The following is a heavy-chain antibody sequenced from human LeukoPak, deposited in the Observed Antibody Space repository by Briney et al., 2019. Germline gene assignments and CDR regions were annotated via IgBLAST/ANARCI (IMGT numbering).Heavy chain of an antibody. CDR3: AREGGVMVRGVFYYYYGTDV. CDR2: MNPNSGNT. V-gene: IGHV1-8*01. Sequence: GASVKVSCKASVYTFTSYDIKWVRQATGQGLEWMGWMNPNSGNTGYAQKFQGRVTMTRNTSISTAYMELSSLRSEDTAVYYCAREGGVMVRGVFYYYYGTDVWGQGTTVTVSS. J-gene: IGHJ6*02. D-gene: IGHD3-10*01. CDR1: VYTFTSYD.